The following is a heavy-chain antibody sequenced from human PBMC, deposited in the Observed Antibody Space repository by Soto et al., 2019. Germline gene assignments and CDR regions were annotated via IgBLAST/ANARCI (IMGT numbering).Heavy chain of an antibody. V-gene: IGHV4-59*08. CDR3: ESAMVWGVTVFVY. D-gene: IGHD3-10*01. CDR1: GGSISSYY. CDR2: IYYSGST. J-gene: IGHJ4*02. Sequence: QVPLPESGPGLVNPSETLSLISTDSGGSISSYYWSWIRQPPGQGLEWIGYIYYSGSTNHIPSLTSRVTISVDASKSQFSLTLISVTAADTDVDYCESAMVWGVTVFVYWVQGPLVTVSS.